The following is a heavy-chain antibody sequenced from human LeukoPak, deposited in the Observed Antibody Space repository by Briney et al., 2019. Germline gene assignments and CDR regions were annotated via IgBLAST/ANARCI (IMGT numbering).Heavy chain of an antibody. CDR2: ISGSDGST. CDR1: GFTFSSYA. J-gene: IGHJ5*02. CDR3: ARDRGSSVLWFDP. D-gene: IGHD6-6*01. V-gene: IGHV3-23*01. Sequence: GGSQRLSCAASGFTFSSYAMSWVRQAPGKGLEWVSGISGSDGSTYYADSVKGRFTISRDNAKNSLYLQMNSLRAEDTAVYYCARDRGSSVLWFDPWGQGTLVTVSS.